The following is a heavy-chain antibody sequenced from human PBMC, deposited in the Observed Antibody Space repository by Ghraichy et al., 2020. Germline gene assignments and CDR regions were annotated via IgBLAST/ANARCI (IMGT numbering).Heavy chain of an antibody. CDR1: GFSLKTSGVG. CDR2: IYWNDVK. D-gene: IGHD3-9*01. Sequence: SGPTLVKPTQTLTLTCTFSGFSLKTSGVGVGWIRQPHGEALEWLALIYWNDVKRLNISLKSGLSITKDASRNRVVLTMTNINPAGSCTYYCARGRRMSDDSFFYSIIDYCVQGSLITVSA. J-gene: IGHJ4*02. CDR3: ARGRRMSDDSFFYSIIDY. V-gene: IGHV2-5*01.